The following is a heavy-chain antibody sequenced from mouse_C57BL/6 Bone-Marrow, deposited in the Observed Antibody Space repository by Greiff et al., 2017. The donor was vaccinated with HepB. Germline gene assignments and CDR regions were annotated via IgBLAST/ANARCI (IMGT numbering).Heavy chain of an antibody. V-gene: IGHV1-42*01. CDR3: ARSPRLYGSSSAWFAY. D-gene: IGHD1-1*01. J-gene: IGHJ3*01. Sequence: EVQLQQSGPELVKPGASVKISCKASGYSFTGYYMNWVKQSPEKSLEWIGEINPSTGGTTYNQKFKAKATLTVDKSSSTAYMQLKSLTSEDSAVYYCARSPRLYGSSSAWFAYWGQGTLVTVSA. CDR2: INPSTGGT. CDR1: GYSFTGYY.